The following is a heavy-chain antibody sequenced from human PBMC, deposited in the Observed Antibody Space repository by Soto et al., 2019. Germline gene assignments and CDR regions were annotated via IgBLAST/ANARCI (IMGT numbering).Heavy chain of an antibody. D-gene: IGHD2-2*01. V-gene: IGHV3-23*01. Sequence: PGGSLRLSCAASGFTFSNYAMSWVRQAPGKGLEWVSAISGSGDNIYYADSVKGRFTISRDNSKNTLYLQMNSLRVEDTAVYYCARPLGYCISTSGPSGGLDYWGQGTLVTVSS. CDR3: ARPLGYCISTSGPSGGLDY. CDR1: GFTFSNYA. J-gene: IGHJ4*02. CDR2: ISGSGDNI.